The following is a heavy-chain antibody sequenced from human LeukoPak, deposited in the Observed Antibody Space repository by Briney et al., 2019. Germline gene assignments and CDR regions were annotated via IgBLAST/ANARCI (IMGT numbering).Heavy chain of an antibody. CDR1: GFTFSSYG. CDR2: ISYDGSNK. CDR3: AKDLGGTIAGPFDFDY. D-gene: IGHD6-13*01. Sequence: GGSLRLSCAASGFTFSSYGMHWVRQAPGKGLEWVAVISYDGSNKYYADSVKGRFTISRDNSKNTLYLQMNSLRAEDTAVYYCAKDLGGTIAGPFDFDYWGQGTLVTVSS. J-gene: IGHJ4*02. V-gene: IGHV3-30*18.